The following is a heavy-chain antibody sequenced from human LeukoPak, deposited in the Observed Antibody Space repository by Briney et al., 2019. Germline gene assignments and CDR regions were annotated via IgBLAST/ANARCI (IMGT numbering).Heavy chain of an antibody. D-gene: IGHD1-14*01. CDR2: ISGNGGRT. V-gene: IGHV3-23*01. CDR3: AKDFGRNLGGPGY. CDR1: GFTFSTYT. J-gene: IGHJ4*02. Sequence: PGGSLRLSCAASGFTFSTYTMAWARQAPGGGLEWVSGISGNGGRTYYADSVKGRFAISRDDSKSTLYLQMNSLRGEDTAVYYCAKDFGRNLGGPGYWGRGTLVIVSS.